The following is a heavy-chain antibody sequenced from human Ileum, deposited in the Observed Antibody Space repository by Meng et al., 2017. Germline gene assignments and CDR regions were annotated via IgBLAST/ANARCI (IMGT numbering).Heavy chain of an antibody. D-gene: IGHD1-26*01. J-gene: IGHJ4*02. Sequence: QVQLVQSVAEVKKPGASVKVSCKTSGYSFTAYYLHWVRQAPGQGLEWMGRINPHSGDTNYAPKFQGRLTMTRDTSMSTAYMELSSLRSDDTAVYFCARDRGTHFSVDYCGQGTLVTVSS. V-gene: IGHV1-2*06. CDR3: ARDRGTHFSVDY. CDR1: GYSFTAYY. CDR2: INPHSGDT.